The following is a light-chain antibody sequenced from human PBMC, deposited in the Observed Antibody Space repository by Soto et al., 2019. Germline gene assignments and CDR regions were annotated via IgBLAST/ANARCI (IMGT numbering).Light chain of an antibody. CDR1: NSNIGSDY. CDR2: DNN. CDR3: GTWDLSLSAGV. V-gene: IGLV1-51*01. J-gene: IGLJ2*01. Sequence: QSVLTQPPSVSAAPGQKVTISCSGSNSNIGSDYVSWYQQLPGTAPKLLIYDNNKRPSGIPDRFSGSKSGTSATLGITGVQTGDEADYYCGTWDLSLSAGVFGGGTKETVL.